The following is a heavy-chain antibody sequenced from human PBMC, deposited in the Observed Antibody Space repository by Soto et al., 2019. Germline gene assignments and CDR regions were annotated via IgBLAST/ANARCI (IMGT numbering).Heavy chain of an antibody. CDR2: VHISGHS. D-gene: IGHD1-1*01. CDR3: ARVRQGCSANNYCFDP. V-gene: IGHV4-4*02. J-gene: IGHJ5*01. Sequence: SETLSLTCTLSGGSVRAPDWWNWVRQSPDKGLEWIAEVHISGHSNYNPSLRSRVSVSIDSSKNQFYLNLNSVTAADTAIYYCARVRQGCSANNYCFDPWGQGTQVTVSS. CDR1: GGSVRAPDW.